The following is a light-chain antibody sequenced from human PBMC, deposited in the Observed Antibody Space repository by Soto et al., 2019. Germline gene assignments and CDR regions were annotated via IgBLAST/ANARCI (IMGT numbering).Light chain of an antibody. J-gene: IGKJ4*01. V-gene: IGKV1D-12*01. CDR2: AAS. Sequence: DIQMTQSPSSVSASVGDRIIITCRASQYISTWLAWYQQKPGEAPKLLIFAASRLHGGVPSRFSGSGSGTDFTLTINNLQHEDFATYYCQQADSFPLTVGGGTKVEVK. CDR1: QYISTW. CDR3: QQADSFPLT.